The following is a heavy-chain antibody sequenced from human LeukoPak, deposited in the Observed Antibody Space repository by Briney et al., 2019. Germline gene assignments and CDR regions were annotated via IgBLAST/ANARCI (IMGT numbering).Heavy chain of an antibody. CDR1: GSTFSNYT. J-gene: IGHJ4*02. V-gene: IGHV3-21*01. CDR3: ARGCGGSCHDF. CDR2: ISDSSSYI. D-gene: IGHD2-15*01. Sequence: GGSLRLSCAASGSTFSNYTMNWVRQAPGKGLEWVSSISDSSSYIYYADSVKGRFTISRDNAKNSLYLQMNSLRTEDTAVYYCARGCGGSCHDFWGQGTPVTVSS.